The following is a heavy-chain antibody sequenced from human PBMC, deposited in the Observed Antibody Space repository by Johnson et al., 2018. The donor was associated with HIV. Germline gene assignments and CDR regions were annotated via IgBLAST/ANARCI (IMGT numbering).Heavy chain of an antibody. D-gene: IGHD6-13*01. CDR3: AKVVTSSSSWQDDAFDI. CDR1: GFTFSSYG. V-gene: IGHV3-33*06. CDR2: IWYDGSNK. J-gene: IGHJ3*02. Sequence: QVKLVESGGGVVQPGRSLRLSCAASGFTFSSYGMHWVRQAPGKGLEWVAVIWYDGSNKYYTDSVKGRFTISRDNSKNTLYLEMNSLRVEDTAVYYCAKVVTSSSSWQDDAFDIWGQGTVVTVSS.